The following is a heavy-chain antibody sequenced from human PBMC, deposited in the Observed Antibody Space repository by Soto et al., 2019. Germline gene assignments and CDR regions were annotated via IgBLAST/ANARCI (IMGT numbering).Heavy chain of an antibody. V-gene: IGHV1-18*01. CDR3: VLDSSRWFSYYYGMAV. D-gene: IGHD6-13*01. CDR1: AYIFTNFG. CDR2: ISGYHDNT. J-gene: IGHJ6*02. Sequence: QVQLKQSGPEVMKPGASVRVSGKASAYIFTNFGIIWVRQAPGQGLEWVGWISGYHDNTHYAQKLHGRVSMTPATSTGTAYMNLRSLRSDDTAIYYCVLDSSRWFSYYYGMAVRDQGTTVTVS.